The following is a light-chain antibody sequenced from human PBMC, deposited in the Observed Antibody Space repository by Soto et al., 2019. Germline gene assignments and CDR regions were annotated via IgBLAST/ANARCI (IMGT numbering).Light chain of an antibody. CDR3: QLSDSSLT. CDR2: AAS. CDR1: HNLNTY. V-gene: IGKV1-39*01. J-gene: IGKJ5*01. Sequence: DIQMTQSPSSLSASVGDRLAITCRASHNLNTYLNWYQQRPGKAPRRRIYAASSVQVGVQSRFSGSGSGTDFTLTISSLKPEEFATDDCQLSDSSLTFGQGTRLEIK.